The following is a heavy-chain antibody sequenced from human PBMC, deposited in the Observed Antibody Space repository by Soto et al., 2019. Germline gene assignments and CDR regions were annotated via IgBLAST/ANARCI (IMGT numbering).Heavy chain of an antibody. D-gene: IGHD3-3*01. CDR2: ISSSSSTI. Sequence: GGSLRLSCAASGFTFSSYSMNWVRQAPGKGLEWVSYISSSSSTIYYADSVKGRFTISRDNAKNSLYLQMNSLRDEDTAVYYCARAFTFEDDFWSGCDWGQGTLVTVSS. V-gene: IGHV3-48*02. CDR1: GFTFSSYS. J-gene: IGHJ4*02. CDR3: ARAFTFEDDFWSGCD.